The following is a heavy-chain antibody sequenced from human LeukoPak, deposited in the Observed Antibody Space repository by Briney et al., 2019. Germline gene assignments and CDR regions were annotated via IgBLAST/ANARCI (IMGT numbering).Heavy chain of an antibody. CDR1: GVSINDYY. D-gene: IGHD2-21*02. V-gene: IGHV4-34*01. CDR2: ISHTEGT. Sequence: SETLSLTCGVFGVSINDYYWSWIRQSPGKALEWIGEISHTEGTRYNPSLESRVTMSVGTSENQLSLKLIFVTAADTAVYYCAIIRYGDSGSLCYNHWGLGTLVTVSS. J-gene: IGHJ4*02. CDR3: AIIRYGDSGSLCYNH.